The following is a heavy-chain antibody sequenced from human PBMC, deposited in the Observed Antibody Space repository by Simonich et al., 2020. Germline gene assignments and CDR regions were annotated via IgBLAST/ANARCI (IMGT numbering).Heavy chain of an antibody. Sequence: EVQLVESGGGLVQPGGSLRLSCAASGFTFSSYWMSWVRQAPGKGLEWVANKKQEGNEKHNVDSVKGRFTISRDNAKNSLYLQMNSLRAEDTAVYYCARDREVYGSGSYYNYWGQGTLVTVSS. CDR1: GFTFSSYW. J-gene: IGHJ4*02. D-gene: IGHD3-10*01. CDR2: KKQEGNEK. V-gene: IGHV3-7*01. CDR3: ARDREVYGSGSYYNY.